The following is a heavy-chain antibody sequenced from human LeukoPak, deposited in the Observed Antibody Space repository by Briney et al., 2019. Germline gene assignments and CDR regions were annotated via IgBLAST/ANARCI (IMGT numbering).Heavy chain of an antibody. D-gene: IGHD3-22*01. V-gene: IGHV3-21*01. J-gene: IGHJ4*02. CDR3: ARVGGPKSSGWSNPFFDY. CDR2: ISSSSSYI. CDR1: GFTFSSYS. Sequence: PGGSLRLSCAASGFTFSSYSMNWVRQAPGKGLEWVSSISSSSSYIYYADSVKGRFTISRDNAKNSLYLQMNSLRAEDTAVYYCARVGGPKSSGWSNPFFDYWGQGTLVTVSS.